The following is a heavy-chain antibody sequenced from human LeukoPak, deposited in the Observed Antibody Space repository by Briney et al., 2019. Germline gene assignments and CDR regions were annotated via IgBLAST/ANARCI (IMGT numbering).Heavy chain of an antibody. V-gene: IGHV4-39*07. CDR1: GVSISSGSNY. J-gene: IGHJ3*02. Sequence: RPSETLSLTCSVSGVSISSGSNYWGWIRQPPGKTLEWNGSIYSSGNTYYNPSLKSRVIILIDTAKNHFSLNLSSVTAADTAVYYCARSDGYGLVGIWGQGTMVTVSS. D-gene: IGHD3-10*01. CDR3: ARSDGYGLVGI. CDR2: IYSSGNT.